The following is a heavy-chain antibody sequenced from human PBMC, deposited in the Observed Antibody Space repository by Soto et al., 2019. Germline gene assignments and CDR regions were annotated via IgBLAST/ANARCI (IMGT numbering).Heavy chain of an antibody. Sequence: QLQLQESGPGLVKPSETLSLTCTVSGGSISSSSYHWGWIRQSPGKGLDWIGSIYYSGSTYYNPSLNRRVTISVDTSTNQFSLMLSSVTAADTAVDYCSRQIRARYSSGFFDYWGQGTLVTVSS. V-gene: IGHV4-39*01. D-gene: IGHD6-19*01. CDR1: GGSISSSSYH. J-gene: IGHJ4*02. CDR3: SRQIRARYSSGFFDY. CDR2: IYYSGST.